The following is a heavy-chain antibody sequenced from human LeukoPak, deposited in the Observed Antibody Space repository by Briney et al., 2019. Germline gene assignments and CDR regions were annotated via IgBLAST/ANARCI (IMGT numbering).Heavy chain of an antibody. CDR1: GGSLSDYP. CDR3: ARGATGY. V-gene: IGHV4-34*01. J-gene: IGHJ4*02. Sequence: PSQTLSLTWAVDGGSLSDYPCTWIRQPPGKWLGWIGQIKVGGGTKYNPSLNSRPTMSPDPPKNQFSLKLPSVRAAHPAITYRARGATGYWGQGTPGT. CDR2: IKVGGGT. D-gene: IGHD2-15*01.